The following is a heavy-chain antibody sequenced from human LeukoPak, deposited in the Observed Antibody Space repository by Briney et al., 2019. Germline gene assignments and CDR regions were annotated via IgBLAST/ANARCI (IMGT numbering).Heavy chain of an antibody. D-gene: IGHD3-10*01. CDR3: ARETAITMVRTRPNAFDI. CDR2: IYYSGST. V-gene: IGHV4-59*12. CDR1: GGSINNYY. Sequence: SETLSLTCTVSGGSINNYYWSWIRQPPGRGLEWIGYIYYSGSTTYNPSLKSRLTISLDTSKNQFSLKLSSVTAADTAVYYCARETAITMVRTRPNAFDIWGQGTTVTVSS. J-gene: IGHJ3*02.